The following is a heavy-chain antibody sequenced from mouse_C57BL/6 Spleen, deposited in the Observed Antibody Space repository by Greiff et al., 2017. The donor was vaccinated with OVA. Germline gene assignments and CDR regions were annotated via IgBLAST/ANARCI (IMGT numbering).Heavy chain of an antibody. D-gene: IGHD1-1*01. V-gene: IGHV1-69*01. J-gene: IGHJ2*01. Sequence: QLQQPGAELVMPGASVKLSCKASGYTFTSYWMHWVKQRPGQGLEWIGEIDPSDSYTNYNQKFKGKSTLTVDKSSSTAYMQLSSLTSEDSAVYYCARGGYYGSSGDYWGQGTTLTVSS. CDR2: IDPSDSYT. CDR1: GYTFTSYW. CDR3: ARGGYYGSSGDY.